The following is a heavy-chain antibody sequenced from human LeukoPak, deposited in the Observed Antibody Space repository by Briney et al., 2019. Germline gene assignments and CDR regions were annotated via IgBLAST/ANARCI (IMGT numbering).Heavy chain of an antibody. D-gene: IGHD2-15*01. V-gene: IGHV4-59*01. Sequence: SETLSLTSTVSGGSISSYYWSWLRQPPGKGLEWIGYIYYSGSTNYNPSLKSRVTISVDTSKNQFSLKLSSVTAAGTAVYYCARDVGISNWFDPWGQGTLVTVSS. CDR2: IYYSGST. J-gene: IGHJ5*02. CDR3: ARDVGISNWFDP. CDR1: GGSISSYY.